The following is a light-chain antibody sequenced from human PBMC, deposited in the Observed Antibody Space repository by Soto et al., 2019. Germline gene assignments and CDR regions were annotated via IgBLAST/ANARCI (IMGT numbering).Light chain of an antibody. CDR1: SSNIGAGYD. CDR3: QSYDSSLSGSGV. CDR2: GNS. Sequence: QSELTQPPSVSGAPGQRVTISCTGSSSNIGAGYDVHWYQQLPGTAPKLLIYGNSNRPSGVPDRFSGSKSGTSASLAITGLQAEDEADYYCQSYDSSLSGSGVFGGGTKVTVL. V-gene: IGLV1-40*01. J-gene: IGLJ3*02.